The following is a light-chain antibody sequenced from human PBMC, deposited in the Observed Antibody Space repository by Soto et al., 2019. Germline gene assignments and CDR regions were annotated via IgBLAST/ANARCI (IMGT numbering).Light chain of an antibody. CDR1: QIIMRKY. CDR3: QKYGNFWT. Sequence: EIVLTQSPGNLSLSPGERATLSCRASQIIMRKYLAWYQQRFGQAPRLLIYDASRRATGIPDRFSGSGSGTDFSLTIRRLEPDDFAVYYCQKYGNFWTFGQGTKVDIK. V-gene: IGKV3-20*01. CDR2: DAS. J-gene: IGKJ1*01.